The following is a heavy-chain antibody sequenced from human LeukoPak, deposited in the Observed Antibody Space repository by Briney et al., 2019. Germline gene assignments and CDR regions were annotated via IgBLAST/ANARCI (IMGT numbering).Heavy chain of an antibody. D-gene: IGHD5-18*01. CDR1: GGSISSSSYY. CDR3: ARGYSLYYFDY. J-gene: IGHJ4*02. V-gene: IGHV4-39*01. CDR2: IYYSGST. Sequence: SETLSLTCTVPGGSISSSSYYWGWIRQPPGKGLEWIGSIYYSGSTYYNPSLKSRVTISVDTSKNQFSLKLSSVTAADTAVYYCARGYSLYYFDYWGQGTLVTVSS.